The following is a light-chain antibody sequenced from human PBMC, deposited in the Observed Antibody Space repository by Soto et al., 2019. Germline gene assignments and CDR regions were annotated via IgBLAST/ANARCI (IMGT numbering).Light chain of an antibody. CDR1: QSLLHSNGYTY. CDR2: LGS. V-gene: IGKV2-28*01. CDR3: MQALQTPLT. J-gene: IGKJ4*01. Sequence: DIVMTQSPLSLPVTPGEPASISCMSSQSLLHSNGYTYLDWYLQKPGQSPQLLIYLGSNRASGVTDRFSGSGSGTDFTLKISRVEAEDVGVYYCMQALQTPLTFGGGTKVEIK.